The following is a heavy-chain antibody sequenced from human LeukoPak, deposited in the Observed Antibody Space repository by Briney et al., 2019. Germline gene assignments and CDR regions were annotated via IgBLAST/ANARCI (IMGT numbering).Heavy chain of an antibody. CDR1: GYTFTGYY. D-gene: IGHD3-22*01. Sequence: ASVKVSCKASGYTFTGYYMHWVRQAPGQGLEWMGWINPNSGGTNYAQKFQGRVTMTRDTSISTAYMELSRLRSDDTAVYYCARDRVYYDSSGYNDYWGQGTLVTVSP. J-gene: IGHJ4*02. V-gene: IGHV1-2*02. CDR2: INPNSGGT. CDR3: ARDRVYYDSSGYNDY.